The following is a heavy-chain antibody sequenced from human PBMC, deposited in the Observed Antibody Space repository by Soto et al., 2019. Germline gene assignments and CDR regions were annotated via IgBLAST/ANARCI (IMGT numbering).Heavy chain of an antibody. V-gene: IGHV3-53*01. Sequence: DVQLVESGGGLIQPGESLRLSCAAFGLTISGKKYVAWVRQAPGKGLEWVSALYDVDGSFYADSVTGRFTTSSDSSKTTVYLQMNDLRPEYTAVYYCATWHEREHAFDVWGQGTTVTISS. CDR3: ATWHEREHAFDV. CDR2: LYDVDGS. CDR1: GLTISGKKY. J-gene: IGHJ3*01. D-gene: IGHD1-1*01.